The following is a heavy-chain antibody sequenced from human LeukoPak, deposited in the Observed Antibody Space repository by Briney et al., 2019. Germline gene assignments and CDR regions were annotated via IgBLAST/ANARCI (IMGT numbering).Heavy chain of an antibody. CDR3: AVGGIHLIQTGTYFDH. CDR1: GGTFSTYV. Sequence: SVKVSCKASGGTFSTYVISWVRQAPGQGLEWMGGIIPVFDTTNYAQNFQGRVTITADESTSTAYMELGSLRPEDTAVYVCAVGGIHLIQTGTYFDHWGLGTLVTVSS. D-gene: IGHD1-26*01. V-gene: IGHV1-69*13. J-gene: IGHJ4*02. CDR2: IIPVFDTT.